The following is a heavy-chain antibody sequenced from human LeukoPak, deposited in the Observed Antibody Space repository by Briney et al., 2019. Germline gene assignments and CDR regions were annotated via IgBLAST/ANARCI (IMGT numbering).Heavy chain of an antibody. CDR3: GRGNGEVAGDAFDI. D-gene: IGHD6-19*01. CDR1: GGSISSYY. CDR2: IYYSGST. V-gene: IGHV4-59*12. J-gene: IGHJ3*02. Sequence: SETLSLTCTVSGGSISSYYWSWIRQPPGKGLEWIGYIYYSGSTNYNPSLKSRVTISVDTSKNQFSLKLSSVTAADTAVYYCGRGNGEVAGDAFDIWGQGTMVTVSS.